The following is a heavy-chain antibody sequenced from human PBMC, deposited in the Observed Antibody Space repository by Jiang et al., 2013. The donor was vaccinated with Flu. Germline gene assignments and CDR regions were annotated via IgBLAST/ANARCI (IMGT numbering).Heavy chain of an antibody. V-gene: IGHV5-10-1*01. Sequence: KGSGYSFTNYWISWVRQMPGKGLEWMGRIDPSDSYTNYSPSFQGHVTISVDKSISTAYLQWSSLKASDTAMYYCAALHYYDSSGYQRPWGQGTLVTVSS. CDR2: IDPSDSYT. CDR1: GYSFTNYW. D-gene: IGHD3-22*01. CDR3: AALHYYDSSGYQRP. J-gene: IGHJ5*02.